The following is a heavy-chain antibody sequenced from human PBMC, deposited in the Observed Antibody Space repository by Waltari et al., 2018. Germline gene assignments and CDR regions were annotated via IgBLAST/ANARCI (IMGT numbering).Heavy chain of an antibody. CDR3: ARAVRMAVGRSYYFDY. J-gene: IGHJ4*02. D-gene: IGHD1-26*01. Sequence: QVQLVQSGAEVKKPGASVKVSCKASGYTFTGYYMHWLRQAPGQGLEWMGWINPNSGGTNYAQKFQGRVTMTRDTSISTAYMELSRLRSDDTAVYYCARAVRMAVGRSYYFDYWGQGTLVTVSS. CDR1: GYTFTGYY. V-gene: IGHV1-2*02. CDR2: INPNSGGT.